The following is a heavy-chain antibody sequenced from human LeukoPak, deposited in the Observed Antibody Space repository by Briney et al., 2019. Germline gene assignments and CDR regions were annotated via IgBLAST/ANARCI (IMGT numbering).Heavy chain of an antibody. CDR1: GFTVNSNY. CDR3: ARASGGQDWYFDL. D-gene: IGHD4-23*01. Sequence: GGSLRLSCAASGFTVNSNYMFWVRQAPGKGLEWVSVIYSGGSTYYADSVKGRFTISRDNSKNTLYLQMNSLRVEDTAMYYCARASGGQDWYFDLWGRGTLVTVSS. CDR2: IYSGGST. V-gene: IGHV3-66*01. J-gene: IGHJ2*01.